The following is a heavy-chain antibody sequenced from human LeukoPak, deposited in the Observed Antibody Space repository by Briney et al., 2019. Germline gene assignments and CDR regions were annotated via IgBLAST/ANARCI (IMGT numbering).Heavy chain of an antibody. CDR3: ARAGDRIGGADY. V-gene: IGHV4-39*07. CDR1: GGSISSSSYY. D-gene: IGHD3-16*01. J-gene: IGHJ4*02. CDR2: IYYSGST. Sequence: PSETLSLTCTVSGGSISSSSYYWGWIRQPPGKGLEWIGSIYYSGSTYYNPSLKSRVTISVDTSKNQFSLKLSSVTAADTAVYYCARAGDRIGGADYWGQGTLVTVSS.